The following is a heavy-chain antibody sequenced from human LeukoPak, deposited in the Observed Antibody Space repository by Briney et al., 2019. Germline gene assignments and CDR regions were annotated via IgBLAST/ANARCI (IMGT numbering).Heavy chain of an antibody. V-gene: IGHV3-33*06. CDR2: IWYDGSNK. J-gene: IGHJ4*02. CDR3: AKDQLGYCTNGVCSGFDY. D-gene: IGHD2-8*01. Sequence: PGGSLRLSCAAPGFTFSSYGMHWVRQAPGKGLEWVAVIWYDGSNKYYADSVKGRFTISRDNSKNTLYLQMNSLRAEDTAVYYCAKDQLGYCTNGVCSGFDYWGQGTLVTVSS. CDR1: GFTFSSYG.